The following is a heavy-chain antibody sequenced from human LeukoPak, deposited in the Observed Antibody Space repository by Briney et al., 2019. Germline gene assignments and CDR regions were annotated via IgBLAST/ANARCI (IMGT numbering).Heavy chain of an antibody. CDR2: IYPGDSDT. V-gene: IGHV5-51*01. Sequence: GESLKISCKGSGYSFTSYWIIWVRQMPGKGLEWMGIIYPGDSDTRYSPSFQGQVTISADKSISTAYLQWSSLKASDTAMYYCARRYYDFWSGYHRYYFDYWGQGTLVTVSS. CDR3: ARRYYDFWSGYHRYYFDY. CDR1: GYSFTSYW. D-gene: IGHD3-3*01. J-gene: IGHJ4*02.